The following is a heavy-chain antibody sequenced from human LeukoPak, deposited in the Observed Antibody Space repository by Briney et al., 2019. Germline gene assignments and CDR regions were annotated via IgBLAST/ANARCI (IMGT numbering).Heavy chain of an antibody. CDR2: IKQDGSEK. J-gene: IGHJ4*02. CDR1: GFTFSSRDW. V-gene: IGHV3-7*01. Sequence: GGSLRLSCVASGFTFSSRDWMTWVRQAPGKGLEWVANIKQDGSEKNYVDSVKGRFTISRDNSKNTLYLQMNSLRAEDTAVYYCARDSSSSLYFDYWGQGTLVTVSP. D-gene: IGHD6-6*01. CDR3: ARDSSSSLYFDY.